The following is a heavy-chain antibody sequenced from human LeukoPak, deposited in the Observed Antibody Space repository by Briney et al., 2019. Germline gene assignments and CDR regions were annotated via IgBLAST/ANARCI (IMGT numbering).Heavy chain of an antibody. J-gene: IGHJ4*02. CDR2: IYYSGST. D-gene: IGHD3-22*01. V-gene: IGHV4-39*07. CDR3: ARALHNYYDSSGYRYYFDY. CDR1: GGSISSSSYC. Sequence: SETLSLTCTVSGGSISSSSYCWGWIRQPPGKGLEWIGSIYYSGSTYYNPSLKSRVTISVDTSKNQFSLKLSSVTAADTAVYYCARALHNYYDSSGYRYYFDYWGQGTLVTVSS.